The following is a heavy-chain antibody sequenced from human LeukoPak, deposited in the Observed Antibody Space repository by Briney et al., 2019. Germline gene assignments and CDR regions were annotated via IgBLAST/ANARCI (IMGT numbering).Heavy chain of an antibody. J-gene: IGHJ6*02. V-gene: IGHV3-9*01. Sequence: GGSLRLSCAASGFTFDDYAMHWVRQALGKGLEWVSGISWNSGSIGYADSVEGRFTISRDNAKNSLYLQMNSLRAEDTALYYCAKALRDYGDYGDYYYYYGMDVWGQGTTVTVSS. CDR2: ISWNSGSI. CDR1: GFTFDDYA. D-gene: IGHD4-17*01. CDR3: AKALRDYGDYGDYYYYYGMDV.